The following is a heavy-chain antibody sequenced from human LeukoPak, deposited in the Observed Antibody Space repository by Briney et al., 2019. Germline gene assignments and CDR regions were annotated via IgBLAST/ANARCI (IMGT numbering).Heavy chain of an antibody. CDR3: AKAGIAAAVGMDV. CDR2: ISYDGSNK. D-gene: IGHD6-13*01. J-gene: IGHJ6*02. Sequence: GRSLRLSCAASGFTFSSYGMHWVRQAPGKGLEWVAVISYDGSNKYYADSVKGRFTISRDNSKNTLYLQMNSLRAEDTAVYYCAKAGIAAAVGMDVWGQGTTVTVSS. V-gene: IGHV3-30*18. CDR1: GFTFSSYG.